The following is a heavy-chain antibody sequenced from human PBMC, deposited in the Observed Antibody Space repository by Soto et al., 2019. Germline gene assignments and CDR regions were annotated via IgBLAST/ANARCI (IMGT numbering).Heavy chain of an antibody. V-gene: IGHV4-59*01. CDR2: IYYSGST. Sequence: ETLSLTCTVSGGSISSYYWSWIRQPPGKGLEWIGYIYYSGSTNYNPSLKSRVTISVDTSKNQFSLKLSSVTAADTAVYYCARDRMATGRFDYWGQGTLVTVSS. CDR1: GGSISSYY. CDR3: ARDRMATGRFDY. J-gene: IGHJ4*02. D-gene: IGHD5-12*01.